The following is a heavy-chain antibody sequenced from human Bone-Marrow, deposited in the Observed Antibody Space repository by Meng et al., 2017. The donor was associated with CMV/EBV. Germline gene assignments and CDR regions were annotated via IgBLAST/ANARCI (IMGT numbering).Heavy chain of an antibody. CDR3: ASETYYDFWSGYYS. V-gene: IGHV3-66*02. D-gene: IGHD3-3*01. CDR1: GLTFSNAW. Sequence: GGSLRLSCVASGLTFSNAWMSWVRQAPGKGLEWVSVIYSGGSTYYADSVKGRFTISRDNSKNTLYLQMNSLRAEDTAVYYCASETYYDFWSGYYSWGQGTLVTVSS. CDR2: IYSGGST. J-gene: IGHJ4*02.